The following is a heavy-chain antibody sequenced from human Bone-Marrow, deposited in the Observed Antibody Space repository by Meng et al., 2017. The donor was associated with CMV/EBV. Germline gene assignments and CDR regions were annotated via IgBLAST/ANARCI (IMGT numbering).Heavy chain of an antibody. CDR2: INHSGST. CDR1: GESFSPYY. V-gene: IGHV4-34*01. Sequence: QGPLTQWGAGLLKPSETLSLTCAVYGESFSPYYWTWIRQPPGKGLEWIGEINHSGSTNYNPSLKSRVTISVDTSKNQFSLKLTSVTAADSALYYCARGKYSGGYYPLDYWGQGTLVTVSS. D-gene: IGHD3-22*01. J-gene: IGHJ4*02. CDR3: ARGKYSGGYYPLDY.